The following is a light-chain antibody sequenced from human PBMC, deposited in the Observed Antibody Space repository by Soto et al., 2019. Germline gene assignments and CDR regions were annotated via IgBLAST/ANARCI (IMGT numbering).Light chain of an antibody. CDR3: SSYTSSSTPVV. CDR2: DVS. V-gene: IGLV2-14*01. Sequence: QSALTQPASVTGSPGQSITISCSGTSSEVGGYNYVSWYQQEPGKAPKLMIYDVSNRPSGVSNRFSGSQSGNTASLTISGLQAEDEADYYCSSYTSSSTPVVFGGGTKVTVL. CDR1: SSEVGGYNY. J-gene: IGLJ2*01.